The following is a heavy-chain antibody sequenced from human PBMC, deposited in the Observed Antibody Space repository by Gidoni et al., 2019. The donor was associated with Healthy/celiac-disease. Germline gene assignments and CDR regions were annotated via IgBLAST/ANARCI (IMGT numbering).Heavy chain of an antibody. D-gene: IGHD5-18*01. CDR2: IEPSDSYT. Sequence: EVQLVQSGAEVKKPGESLRISCKGSGYSFTSYWISWVRQMPGKGLEWMGRIEPSDSYTNYSPSFQGHVTISADESISTAYLQWSSLKASDTAMYYCARHRMVATAFDYWGQGTLVTVSS. J-gene: IGHJ4*02. CDR3: ARHRMVATAFDY. CDR1: GYSFTSYW. V-gene: IGHV5-10-1*03.